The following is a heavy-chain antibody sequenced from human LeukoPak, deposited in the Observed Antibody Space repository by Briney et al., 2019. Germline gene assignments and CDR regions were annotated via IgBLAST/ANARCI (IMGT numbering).Heavy chain of an antibody. D-gene: IGHD6-6*01. CDR2: ISGSGGST. CDR1: GFTFSSYA. Sequence: GGSLRLSCAASGFTFSSYAMSWVRQAPGKGLEWVSAISGSGGSTYYADSVKGRFTISRDNSKNTLYLQMNSLRAEDTAVYYCAKSRANIAARSISPLDAKHFDYWGQGTLVTVSS. V-gene: IGHV3-23*01. J-gene: IGHJ4*02. CDR3: AKSRANIAARSISPLDAKHFDY.